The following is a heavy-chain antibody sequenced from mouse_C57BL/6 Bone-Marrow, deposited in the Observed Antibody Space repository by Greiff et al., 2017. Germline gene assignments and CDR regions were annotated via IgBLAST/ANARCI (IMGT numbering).Heavy chain of an antibody. CDR1: GYTFTGYW. Sequence: QVQLQQSGAELMKPGASVKLSCKATGYTFTGYWIEWVKQRPGHGLEWIGEILPGGGSTNYNEKFKGKATFTADTSSNTAYMQLSSLTTEDSATYYCAREGYYSSSDVDYFDYGGQGTTPTVSS. CDR2: ILPGGGST. V-gene: IGHV1-9*01. D-gene: IGHD1-1*01. J-gene: IGHJ2*01. CDR3: AREGYYSSSDVDYFDY.